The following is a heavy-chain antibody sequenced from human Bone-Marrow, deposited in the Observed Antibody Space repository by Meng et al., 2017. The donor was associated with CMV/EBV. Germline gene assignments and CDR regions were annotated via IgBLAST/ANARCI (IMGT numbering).Heavy chain of an antibody. CDR2: INPSGGST. D-gene: IGHD2-15*01. CDR3: ARAKTYCSGGSCYLILVDY. CDR1: GYTFTSYY. Sequence: ASLKVSCKASGYTFTSYYMHWVRQAPGQGLEWMGIINPSGGSTSYAQKFQGRVTMTRDTSTSTVYMKLSSLRSEDTAVYYCARAKTYCSGGSCYLILVDYWGQGPLVTVSS. V-gene: IGHV1-46*01. J-gene: IGHJ4*02.